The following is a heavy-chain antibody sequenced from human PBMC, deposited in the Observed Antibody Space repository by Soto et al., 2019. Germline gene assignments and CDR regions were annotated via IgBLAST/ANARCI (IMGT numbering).Heavy chain of an antibody. CDR2: IKSKSDGGAT. V-gene: IGHV3-15*07. D-gene: IGHD6-19*01. CDR1: GFTFSNAW. J-gene: IGHJ4*02. Sequence: EVQLLESGGGLLNPGGSLRLSCAASGFTFSNAWMTWVRQAPGKGLEWVGRIKSKSDGGATDYAAPVKGKFTISRDDSKNTLYLQMNSLKTEDTAVYYCARQISHSSGFDYWGQGTLVTVSS. CDR3: ARQISHSSGFDY.